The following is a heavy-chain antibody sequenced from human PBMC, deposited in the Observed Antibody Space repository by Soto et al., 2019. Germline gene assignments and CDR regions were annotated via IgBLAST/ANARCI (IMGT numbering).Heavy chain of an antibody. Sequence: QVQLQESGPGLVKPSETLSLTCTVSGGSISSYYWSWIRQPAGKGLEWIGRIYTSGSTNYNPSLKSRVTMSVDTSKNQFSLKLSSVTAADTAVYYCARGGYSGYDGYYYYGMDVWCQGTTVTVSS. CDR3: ARGGYSGYDGYYYYGMDV. CDR2: IYTSGST. V-gene: IGHV4-4*07. J-gene: IGHJ6*02. CDR1: GGSISSYY. D-gene: IGHD5-12*01.